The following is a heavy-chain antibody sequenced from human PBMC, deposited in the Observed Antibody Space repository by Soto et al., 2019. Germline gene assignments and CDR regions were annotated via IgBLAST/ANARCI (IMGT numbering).Heavy chain of an antibody. J-gene: IGHJ4*02. CDR1: GYTVTSYG. D-gene: IGHD3-22*01. V-gene: IGHV1-18*01. CDR2: ISAYNGNT. CDR3: ARRRYYYDSSGYYPFDY. Sequence: ASVKVSCKDSGYTVTSYGISWVRQAPGQGLEWMGWISAYNGNTNYAQKLQGRVTMTTDTSTSTAYMELRSLRSDDTAVYYCARRRYYYDSSGYYPFDYWAQGTLVTVSS.